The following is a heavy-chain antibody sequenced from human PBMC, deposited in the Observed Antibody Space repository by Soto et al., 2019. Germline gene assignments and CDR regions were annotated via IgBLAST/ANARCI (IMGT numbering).Heavy chain of an antibody. D-gene: IGHD5-18*01. J-gene: IGHJ6*02. CDR3: VKDGRRGYSYGTYYYYGMDV. Sequence: PGGSLRLSCSASGFTFSSYAMHWVRQAPGKGLEYVSAISSNGGSTYYADSVKGRFTISRDNSKNTLYLQMSSLRAEDTAVYYCVKDGRRGYSYGTYYYYGMDVWGQGTTVTVSS. CDR2: ISSNGGST. CDR1: GFTFSSYA. V-gene: IGHV3-64D*08.